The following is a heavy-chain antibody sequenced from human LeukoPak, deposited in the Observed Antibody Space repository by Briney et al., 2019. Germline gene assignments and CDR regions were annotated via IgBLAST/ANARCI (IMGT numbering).Heavy chain of an antibody. CDR2: ISYEDGSNK. J-gene: IGHJ4*02. V-gene: IGHV3-30*04. Sequence: GRSLRLSCAASGFTFRSFVMHWVRQAPGKWLEWVAAISYEDGSNKYYADSVKGRFTISRDNSKYTVYLEMNSLRVEDTAMYYCSKERPEEYYASGSYFDYWGQGTLVTVSS. CDR3: SKERPEEYYASGSYFDY. D-gene: IGHD3-10*01. CDR1: GFTFRSFV.